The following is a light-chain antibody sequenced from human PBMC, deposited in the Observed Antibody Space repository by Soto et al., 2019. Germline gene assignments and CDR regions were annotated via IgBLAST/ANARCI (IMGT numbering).Light chain of an antibody. J-gene: IGKJ4*01. CDR1: QSINIY. V-gene: IGKV3-11*01. CDR2: AAS. Sequence: EIVLTQSPATLSLSPGERATLSCRASQSINIYLAWYQQKPGQAPRLLIYAASIRATGIRARFSGSGSGTDFTLTISRLEPEDFAVYYCQQRYRGRLTFGGGTKVEIK. CDR3: QQRYRGRLT.